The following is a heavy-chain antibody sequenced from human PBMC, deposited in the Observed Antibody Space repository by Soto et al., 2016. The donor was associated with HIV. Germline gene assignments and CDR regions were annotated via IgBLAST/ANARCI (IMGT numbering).Heavy chain of an antibody. CDR3: ARVQFDPNYYTYFDL. Sequence: QVQLVQSGPEARRPGASVNISCKASYILTTYPIGWVRQAPGQRLEWMGWMNPRNGYKKPAQRFQDRITMSTTNSAHTAYMELKNLTSDDTAIYFCARVQFDPNYYTYFDLWGQGSLVTVSS. J-gene: IGHJ5*01. D-gene: IGHD3-10*01. CDR1: YILTTYP. CDR2: MNPRNGYK. V-gene: IGHV1-18*01.